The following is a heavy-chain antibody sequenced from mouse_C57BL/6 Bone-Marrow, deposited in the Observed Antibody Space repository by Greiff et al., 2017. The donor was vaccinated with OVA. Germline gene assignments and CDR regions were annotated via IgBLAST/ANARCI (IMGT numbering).Heavy chain of an antibody. V-gene: IGHV5-6*01. Sequence: EVQVVESGGDLVKPGGSLKLSCAASGYTFSSYGMSWVSQTPDKRLEWVATISSGGSYTYYPDSVKGRFTITRDHAKNTLYLQMSSLKSEDTAMYYCASRRDYEYIDVWGTGTTVTVSS. CDR1: GYTFSSYG. CDR2: ISSGGSYT. D-gene: IGHD2-4*01. CDR3: ASRRDYEYIDV. J-gene: IGHJ1*03.